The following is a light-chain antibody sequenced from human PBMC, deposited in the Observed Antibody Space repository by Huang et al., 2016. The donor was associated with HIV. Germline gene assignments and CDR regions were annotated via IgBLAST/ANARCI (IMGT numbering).Light chain of an antibody. Sequence: EILLTQSPGTLSLSPGERATLTCRASQSVGRSSLAWYQQQPGRAPTLLIYDASRRASDIPDRFSGSGSGTDFTLTITQLEPQDFAVYYCQQYGSSPTTFGQGTKVEI. CDR3: QQYGSSPTT. CDR1: QSVGRSS. CDR2: DAS. J-gene: IGKJ1*01. V-gene: IGKV3-20*01.